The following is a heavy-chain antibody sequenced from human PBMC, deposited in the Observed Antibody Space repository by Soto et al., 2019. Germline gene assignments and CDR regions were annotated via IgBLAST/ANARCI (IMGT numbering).Heavy chain of an antibody. CDR1: GGSITTGGYY. V-gene: IGHV4-31*03. J-gene: IGHJ4*02. Sequence: SETLSLTCTVSGGSITTGGYYWSWIRQLPGKGLEWIGHRYYSESTYYNPSLKSRVSISLDTSKNQFSLKLSFVTAADTAMYYCARTKCSGGSCYSWSLDYWGQGTPVT. CDR3: ARTKCSGGSCYSWSLDY. CDR2: RYYSEST. D-gene: IGHD2-15*01.